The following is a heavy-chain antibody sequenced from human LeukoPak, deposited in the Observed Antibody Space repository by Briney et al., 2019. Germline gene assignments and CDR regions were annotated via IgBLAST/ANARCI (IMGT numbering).Heavy chain of an antibody. J-gene: IGHJ6*02. V-gene: IGHV3-30-3*01. CDR2: ISYDGDNE. Sequence: GGPLRLSCAASGFTFGNFAMHWVRQAPGKGLEWVAEISYDGDNEYYADSVKGQFTISRDNSKDRLYLQMNSLRPEDTAMYYCARVRGGRSWYYYGMDVWGRGTTVTVSS. CDR3: ARVRGGRSWYYYGMDV. CDR1: GFTFGNFA. D-gene: IGHD3-16*01.